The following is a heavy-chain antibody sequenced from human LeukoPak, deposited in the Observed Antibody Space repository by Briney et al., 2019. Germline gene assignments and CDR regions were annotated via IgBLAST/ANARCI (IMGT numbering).Heavy chain of an antibody. CDR3: ARDQGAWGYGYNFDY. D-gene: IGHD3-16*01. CDR1: GFTFSSYG. V-gene: IGHV3-30*03. CDR2: ISYDGSDK. J-gene: IGHJ4*02. Sequence: GGSLRLSCAASGFTFSSYGMHWVRQAPGKGLEWVAVISYDGSDKYYADSVRGRFTISRDNSKNTLHLQMISLRAEDTAVYYCARDQGAWGYGYNFDYWGQGTLVTVSS.